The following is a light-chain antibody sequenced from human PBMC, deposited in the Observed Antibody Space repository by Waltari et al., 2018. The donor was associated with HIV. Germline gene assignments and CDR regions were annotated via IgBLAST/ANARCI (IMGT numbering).Light chain of an antibody. CDR2: GAS. CDR1: QSISSN. J-gene: IGKJ5*01. Sequence: EIVMTQSPATLSVSPGERVTLSCRASQSISSNLAWYHQSPGQAPRLLIYGASTRSSGIPARFSGSGSGTEFTLTISSLQSEDFAVYYCQQYTTWPRTFGQGTRLEIK. V-gene: IGKV3-15*01. CDR3: QQYTTWPRT.